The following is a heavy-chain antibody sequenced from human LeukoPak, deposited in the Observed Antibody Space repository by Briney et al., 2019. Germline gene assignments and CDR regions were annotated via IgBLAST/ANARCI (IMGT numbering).Heavy chain of an antibody. J-gene: IGHJ4*02. Sequence: GGSLRLSCAASGFTFSSYWMSWVCQAPGKGLEWVANIKQDGSEKYYVDSVKGRFTISRDNAKNSLYLQMNSLRAEDTAVYYCARVTLYGSGSYYFDYWGQGTLVTVSS. D-gene: IGHD3-10*01. CDR3: ARVTLYGSGSYYFDY. V-gene: IGHV3-7*01. CDR2: IKQDGSEK. CDR1: GFTFSSYW.